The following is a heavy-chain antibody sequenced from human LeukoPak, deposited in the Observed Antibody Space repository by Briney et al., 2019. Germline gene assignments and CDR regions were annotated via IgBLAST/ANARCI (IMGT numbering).Heavy chain of an antibody. D-gene: IGHD3-10*01. Sequence: ASVKVSCKVSGYTLTELSMHWVRQAPGKGLEWMGGFDPEDGETIYAQKFQGRVTMTEDTSTGTAYMELSSLRSEDTAVYYCATVADVGVYGSGSASFDYWGQGTLVTVSS. CDR3: ATVADVGVYGSGSASFDY. V-gene: IGHV1-24*01. CDR1: GYTLTELS. J-gene: IGHJ4*02. CDR2: FDPEDGET.